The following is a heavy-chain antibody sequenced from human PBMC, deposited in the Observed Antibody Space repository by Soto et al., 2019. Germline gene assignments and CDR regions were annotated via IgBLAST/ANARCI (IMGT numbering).Heavy chain of an antibody. CDR1: GYIFVNYG. V-gene: IGHV1-18*01. CDR2: ISPYTGNT. Sequence: GASVKVSCKASGYIFVNYGIAWVRQAPRQGLEWMGWISPYTGNTHSASKVQGRLTMTTDTSTSIAYMDLGSLTSDDTAVYYCVMVDNYVTPTPQDVWGQGTTVTVSS. D-gene: IGHD3-16*01. CDR3: VMVDNYVTPTPQDV. J-gene: IGHJ6*02.